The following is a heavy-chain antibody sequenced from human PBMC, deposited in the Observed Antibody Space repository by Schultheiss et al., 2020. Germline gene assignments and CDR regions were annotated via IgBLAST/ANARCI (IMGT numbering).Heavy chain of an antibody. D-gene: IGHD5-12*01. CDR3: AKFGLGYSGYDFSDY. V-gene: IGHV6-1*01. CDR1: GDSVSSNSAA. J-gene: IGHJ4*02. CDR2: TYYRSKWYN. Sequence: SETLSLTCAISGDSVSSNSAAWNWIRQSPSRGLEWLGRTYYRSKWYNDYAVSVKSRITINPDTSKNEFSMHLKSVTAEDTAIYYCAKFGLGYSGYDFSDYWGQGALVTVDS.